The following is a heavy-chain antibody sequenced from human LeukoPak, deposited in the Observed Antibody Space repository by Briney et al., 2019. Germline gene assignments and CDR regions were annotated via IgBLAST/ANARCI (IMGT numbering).Heavy chain of an antibody. Sequence: KPSETLSLTCTVSGGSISTYYWSWIRQPPGKGLEWIGYIYYSGSTNYNPSLKSRVTISVDTSKNQFSLKLGSVTAADTAMYYCARADSNSWFTCDYWGQGTLVTVSS. CDR3: ARADSNSWFTCDY. J-gene: IGHJ4*02. V-gene: IGHV4-59*01. CDR1: GGSISTYY. D-gene: IGHD6-13*01. CDR2: IYYSGST.